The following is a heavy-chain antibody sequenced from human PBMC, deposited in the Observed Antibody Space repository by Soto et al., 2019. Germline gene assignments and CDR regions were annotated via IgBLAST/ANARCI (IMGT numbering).Heavy chain of an antibody. CDR2: INSKSGAT. V-gene: IGHV1-2*02. J-gene: IGHJ4*02. D-gene: IGHD6-19*01. Sequence: ASVKVSCKASGDTFIDFYIHWVRQAPGQGLEWMGWINSKSGATNYAQKFRGRVTMTRDTSISTAYMELSRLRSDDTAVYYCARGVAVPDFNYWGQGTLVTVSS. CDR3: ARGVAVPDFNY. CDR1: GDTFIDFY.